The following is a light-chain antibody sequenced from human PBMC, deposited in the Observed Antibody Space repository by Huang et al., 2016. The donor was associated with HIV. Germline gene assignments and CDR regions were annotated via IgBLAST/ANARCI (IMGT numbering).Light chain of an antibody. V-gene: IGKV3-11*01. CDR2: DAS. CDR3: QQRTYSFT. Sequence: EIVLTQSPATLSLSPGERATLSCRASQSVGSFLAWYQQKPGQAPSLLIYDASYRAAGIPDRFSGSGSGTDFTLTISSLEPEDFAVYYCQQRTYSFTFGPGTKVD. J-gene: IGKJ3*01. CDR1: QSVGSF.